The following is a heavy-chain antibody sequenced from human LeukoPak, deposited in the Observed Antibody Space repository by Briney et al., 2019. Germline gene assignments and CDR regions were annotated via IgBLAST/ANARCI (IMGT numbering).Heavy chain of an antibody. J-gene: IGHJ4*02. CDR1: GGTFTSYA. V-gene: IGHV7-4-1*02. Sequence: ASVKVSCKASGGTFTSYAMNWVRQAPGQGLEWMGWINTNTGNPTYAQGFTGRFVFSLDTSVSTAYLQISSLKAEDTAVYYCARDLSYYDFWSGYRLFDYWGQGTLVTVSS. CDR3: ARDLSYYDFWSGYRLFDY. D-gene: IGHD3-3*01. CDR2: INTNTGNP.